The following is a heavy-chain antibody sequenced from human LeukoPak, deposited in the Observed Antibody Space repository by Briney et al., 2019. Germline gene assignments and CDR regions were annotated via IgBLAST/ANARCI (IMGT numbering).Heavy chain of an antibody. V-gene: IGHV4-61*02. J-gene: IGHJ4*02. CDR2: IYTSGST. D-gene: IGHD3-22*01. Sequence: PSETLSLTCTVSGGSISSGSYYWSWIRQPAGKGLEWIGRIYTSGSTNYNPSLKSRVTISVDTSKNQFSLKLSSVTAADTAVYYCARAADYYDSSGYYYDYWGQGTLVTVSS. CDR1: GGSISSGSYY. CDR3: ARAADYYDSSGYYYDY.